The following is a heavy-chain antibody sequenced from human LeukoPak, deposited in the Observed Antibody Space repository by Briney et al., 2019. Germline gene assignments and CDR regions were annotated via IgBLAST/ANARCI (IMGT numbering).Heavy chain of an antibody. CDR1: GGSFSGYY. J-gene: IGHJ3*02. D-gene: IGHD3-10*01. CDR2: INHSGGT. Sequence: SETLSLTCAVYGGSFSGYYWSWIRQPPGKGLEWIGKINHSGGTNYNPSLKSRVTISVDTSKNQFSLKLSSVTAADTAVYYCARRLWFGELSSRAFDIWGQGTMVTVSS. V-gene: IGHV4-34*01. CDR3: ARRLWFGELSSRAFDI.